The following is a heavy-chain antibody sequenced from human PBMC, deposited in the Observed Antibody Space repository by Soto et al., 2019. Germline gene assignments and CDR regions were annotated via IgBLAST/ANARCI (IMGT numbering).Heavy chain of an antibody. Sequence: SLRLSCAASGFTFNNYAMNWVRQAPGRGLEWVATISATGGSTYYADSVKGRFTISRDNSKNTLYLQMNGLRVEDTAVYYCAKDRLAGNFDYWGQGILVTVSS. CDR3: AKDRLAGNFDY. V-gene: IGHV3-23*01. CDR1: GFTFNNYA. J-gene: IGHJ4*02. CDR2: ISATGGST.